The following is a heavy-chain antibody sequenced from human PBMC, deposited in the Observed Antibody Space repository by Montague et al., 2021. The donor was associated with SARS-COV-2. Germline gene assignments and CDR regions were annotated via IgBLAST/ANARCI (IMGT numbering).Heavy chain of an antibody. CDR3: ARQENSSGWFKPDAFDI. D-gene: IGHD6-19*01. CDR1: GGSISSSSYY. Sequence: SETLSLTCTVSGGSISSSSYYWGWIRQPPGKGLEWIGSTYYSGSTYYNPSLKSRVTISVDTSKNQFSLKLSSVTAADTAVYYCARQENSSGWFKPDAFDIWGQGTMVTVSS. J-gene: IGHJ3*02. CDR2: TYYSGST. V-gene: IGHV4-39*01.